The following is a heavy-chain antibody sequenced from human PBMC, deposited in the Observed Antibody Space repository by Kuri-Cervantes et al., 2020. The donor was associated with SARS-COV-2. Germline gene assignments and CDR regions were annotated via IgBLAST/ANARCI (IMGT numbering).Heavy chain of an antibody. V-gene: IGHV3-11*04. Sequence: GGSLRLSCAASGFTFSHYYMSWIRQAPGKGLEWVSYIRSSGSTIYYADSVKGRFTISRDNAKNSLYLQMNSLRAEDTAVYYCARIGELGIPDYWGQGTLVTVSS. CDR2: IRSSGSTI. J-gene: IGHJ4*02. CDR1: GFTFSHYY. CDR3: ARIGELGIPDY. D-gene: IGHD7-27*01.